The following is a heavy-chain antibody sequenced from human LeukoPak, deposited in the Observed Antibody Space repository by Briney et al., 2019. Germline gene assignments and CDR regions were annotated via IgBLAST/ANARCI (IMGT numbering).Heavy chain of an antibody. Sequence: SEPLSLTRTVSGVSLSIYLWSWLRPPPGEGVELIEYICYNDSPNYNPSLKSRVNISVDTSKNKFSLKLSAVTAVDTAVYYCARGGWGYFDYWGQGTLVTVSS. CDR3: ARGGWGYFDY. CDR1: GVSLSIYL. D-gene: IGHD3-16*01. CDR2: ICYNDSP. V-gene: IGHV4-59*12. J-gene: IGHJ4*02.